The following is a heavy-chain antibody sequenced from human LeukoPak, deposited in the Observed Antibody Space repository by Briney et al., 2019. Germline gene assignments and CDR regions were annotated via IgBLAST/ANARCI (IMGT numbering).Heavy chain of an antibody. CDR3: ARGIAAAGSYFDY. Sequence: ASVKVSCKASGGTFSSYAISWVRQAPGQGLEWMGGIIPIFGTANYAQKFQGRVTITADESTSTAYMELSSLRSEDTAEYYCARGIAAAGSYFDYWGQGTLVTVSS. D-gene: IGHD6-13*01. J-gene: IGHJ4*02. CDR1: GGTFSSYA. V-gene: IGHV1-69*13. CDR2: IIPIFGTA.